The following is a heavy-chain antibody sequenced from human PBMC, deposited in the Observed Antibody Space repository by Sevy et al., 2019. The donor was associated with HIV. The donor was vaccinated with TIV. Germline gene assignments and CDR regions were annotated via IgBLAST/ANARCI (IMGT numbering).Heavy chain of an antibody. Sequence: GGSLRLSCAASGFIFGSYAMNWVRQAPGKGLEWVAVISYDGSHKYYADSVKGRFTISRDSSKNTLYLQMHSLRTDDTAVYYCARDPRSSWSSFDYWGQGTLVTVSS. CDR3: ARDPRSSWSSFDY. J-gene: IGHJ4*02. CDR2: ISYDGSHK. V-gene: IGHV3-30-3*01. CDR1: GFIFGSYA. D-gene: IGHD6-13*01.